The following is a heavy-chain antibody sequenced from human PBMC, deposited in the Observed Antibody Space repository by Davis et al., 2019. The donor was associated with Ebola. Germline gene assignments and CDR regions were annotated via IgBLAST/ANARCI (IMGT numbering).Heavy chain of an antibody. CDR1: GYSFTSYW. Sequence: GESLKISCKGSGYSFTSYWIGWVRQMPGKGLEWMGIIYPGDSDTRYSPSFQGQVTISADKSISTAYLQWSSLKASDTAMYYCARRCFSSSSWYSDAFDIWGQGTMVTVSS. J-gene: IGHJ3*02. CDR2: IYPGDSDT. D-gene: IGHD6-13*01. CDR3: ARRCFSSSSWYSDAFDI. V-gene: IGHV5-51*01.